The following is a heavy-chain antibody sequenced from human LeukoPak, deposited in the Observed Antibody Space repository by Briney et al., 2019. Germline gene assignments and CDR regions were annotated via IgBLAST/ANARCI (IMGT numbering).Heavy chain of an antibody. CDR3: ATGRSCTTCYLPDY. J-gene: IGHJ4*02. Sequence: GGSLRLSCTTSGFNFRAYWMTWVRQAPGKGLGWVANINQDGGETYYVDSVKGRFTISRDNVKYSLYLQMNSLRAEDTAVYHCATGRSCTTCYLPDYWGQGTLVTVSS. D-gene: IGHD2-2*01. V-gene: IGHV3-7*01. CDR1: GFNFRAYW. CDR2: INQDGGET.